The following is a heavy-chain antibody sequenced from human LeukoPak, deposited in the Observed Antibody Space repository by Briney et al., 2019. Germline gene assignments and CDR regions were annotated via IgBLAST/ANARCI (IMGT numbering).Heavy chain of an antibody. CDR3: AKGGMGRFLDPPRSP. Sequence: GGSLRLSCAASGFTFSSYAMSWVRQAPGKGLEWFSAISGSGGSTYYADSVKGRFTISRDNSKNTLYLQMNSLRAEDTAVYYCAKGGMGRFLDPPRSPWGQGTLVTVSS. J-gene: IGHJ5*02. V-gene: IGHV3-23*01. CDR1: GFTFSSYA. D-gene: IGHD3-3*01. CDR2: ISGSGGST.